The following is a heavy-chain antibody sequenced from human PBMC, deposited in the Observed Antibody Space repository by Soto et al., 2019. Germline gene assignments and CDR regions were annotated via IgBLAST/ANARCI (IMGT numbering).Heavy chain of an antibody. Sequence: GSLRLSCAASGFTFSGYSMNWVRQAPGKGLEWVSCISSSGSYIYYADSLKGRFTISRDNAKNSLYLQMNSLRAEDTAVYYCASGDVAAAGTLTDYWGQGTLVTVSS. D-gene: IGHD6-13*01. CDR1: GFTFSGYS. J-gene: IGHJ4*02. CDR2: ISSSGSYI. CDR3: ASGDVAAAGTLTDY. V-gene: IGHV3-21*01.